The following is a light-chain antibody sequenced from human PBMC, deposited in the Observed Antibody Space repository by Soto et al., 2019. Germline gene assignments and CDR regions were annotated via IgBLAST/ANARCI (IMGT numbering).Light chain of an antibody. CDR3: QQYISSPLT. J-gene: IGKJ1*01. V-gene: IGKV3-20*01. CDR1: QSVSNNY. Sequence: VLTQSPGTLSLSPGERATLSCRASQSVSNNYLAWYQQKPGQAPRPVIYGASSRATGIPDRFSASGSGTDFTLTISRLEPEDFAVYYCQQYISSPLTFGQGTKVDIK. CDR2: GAS.